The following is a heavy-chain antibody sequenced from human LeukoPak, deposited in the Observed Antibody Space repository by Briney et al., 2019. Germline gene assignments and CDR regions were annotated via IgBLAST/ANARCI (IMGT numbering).Heavy chain of an antibody. V-gene: IGHV1-18*01. J-gene: IGHJ6*03. D-gene: IGHD4-17*01. Sequence: GASVKVSCKASGYSSTNYGISWVRQAPGQGLEWMGWIHIYRGNTNYAQKFQGRVTITADESTSTAYMELSSLRSEDTAVYYCARDRPEADDYGDYRYYYYMDVWGKGTTVTISS. CDR2: IHIYRGNT. CDR3: ARDRPEADDYGDYRYYYYMDV. CDR1: GYSSTNYG.